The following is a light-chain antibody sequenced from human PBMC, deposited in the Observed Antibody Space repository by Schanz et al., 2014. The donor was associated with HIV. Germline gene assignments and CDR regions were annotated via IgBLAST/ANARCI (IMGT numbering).Light chain of an antibody. V-gene: IGLV1-44*01. Sequence: QSVLTQPPSVSGTPGQRVTILCSGSSSNIGINTVNWYQHLPGMGPNLLIYATYNRPSGVPDRFSGSGSDTSASLAISGLQSEDEADYYCAGWDDSLNVWVFGGGTKLTVL. J-gene: IGLJ3*02. CDR1: SSNIGINT. CDR2: ATY. CDR3: AGWDDSLNVWV.